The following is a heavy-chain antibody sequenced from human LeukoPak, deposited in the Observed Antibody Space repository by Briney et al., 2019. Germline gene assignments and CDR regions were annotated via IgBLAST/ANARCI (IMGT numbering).Heavy chain of an antibody. CDR3: ARDGLGNIVVVVAATSWFDP. Sequence: SETLSLTCTVSGYSISSGYYWGWIRQPPGKGLEWIGSIYHSGSTYYNPSLKSRVTISVDTSKNQFSLKLSSVTAADTAVYYCARDGLGNIVVVVAATSWFDPWGQGTLVTVSS. D-gene: IGHD2-15*01. CDR2: IYHSGST. V-gene: IGHV4-38-2*02. J-gene: IGHJ5*02. CDR1: GYSISSGYY.